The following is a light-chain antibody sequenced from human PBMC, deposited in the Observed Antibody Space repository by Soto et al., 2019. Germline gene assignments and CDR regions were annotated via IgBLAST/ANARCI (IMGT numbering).Light chain of an antibody. CDR2: EVT. CDR1: SSDVGAYNY. J-gene: IGLJ3*02. V-gene: IGLV2-14*01. Sequence: QSVLTQPASVSGSPGQSITISCTGTSSDVGAYNYVPWYRQHPGKAPKLMIYEVTNRPSGVSNRFSGSKSGSTASLTISGLQAEDEADYYCSSYTSSSTLVFGGGTKLTVL. CDR3: SSYTSSSTLV.